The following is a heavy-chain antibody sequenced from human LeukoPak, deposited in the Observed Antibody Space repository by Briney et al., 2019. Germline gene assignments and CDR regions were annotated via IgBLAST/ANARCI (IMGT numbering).Heavy chain of an antibody. V-gene: IGHV1-18*01. D-gene: IGHD3-9*01. CDR1: GYTFSNYG. CDR2: IRGDNGNT. Sequence: ASVKVSCKASGYTFSNYGISWVRQAPGQGLEWVGWIRGDNGNTNYAQKFQSRVTMTTETSTSTAYMELGSLGSDETAVYYCARVDLLTGYYFFDYWGQGTLVTVSS. CDR3: ARVDLLTGYYFFDY. J-gene: IGHJ4*02.